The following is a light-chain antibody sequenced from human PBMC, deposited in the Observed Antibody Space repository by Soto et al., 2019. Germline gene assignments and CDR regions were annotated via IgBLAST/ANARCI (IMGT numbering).Light chain of an antibody. CDR2: GAS. J-gene: IGKJ1*01. CDR1: QSVSSSH. Sequence: EIVLTQSPGTLSSSPGERATLSCRASQSVSSSHLAWYQQKPGQAPRLLIYGASSRATGIPDRFSGSGSGTDFTLTISRLEPEDFAGYFCQQYNNSPTFGQGTKVEI. V-gene: IGKV3-20*01. CDR3: QQYNNSPT.